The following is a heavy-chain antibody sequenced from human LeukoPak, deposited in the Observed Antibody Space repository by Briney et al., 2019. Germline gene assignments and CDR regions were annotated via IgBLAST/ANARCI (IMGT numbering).Heavy chain of an antibody. CDR3: ARDLRGARDY. J-gene: IGHJ4*02. Sequence: GGSLRLSCAASGFTFSSYWMHWVRQTPGKGLLWVSRINTDGRITDYADSVRGRFTISRDNARNTLYLQITSLRPEDTAVYYCARDLRGARDYWGQGTLVTVSS. D-gene: IGHD1-26*01. V-gene: IGHV3-74*01. CDR1: GFTFSSYW. CDR2: INTDGRIT.